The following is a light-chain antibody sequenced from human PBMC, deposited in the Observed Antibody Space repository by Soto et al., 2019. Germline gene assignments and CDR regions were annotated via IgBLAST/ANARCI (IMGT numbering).Light chain of an antibody. CDR2: DVS. Sequence: QSALTQPASVSASPGQSITISCTGTSSDVGPYKYVSWYQHHPGKAPKLMIYDVSNRPSGVSNRFSGSKSGNTASLIISGLQTEDEADYYCSSYTTSSTLVFGGGTKLTVL. CDR3: SSYTTSSTLV. J-gene: IGLJ2*01. CDR1: SSDVGPYKY. V-gene: IGLV2-14*03.